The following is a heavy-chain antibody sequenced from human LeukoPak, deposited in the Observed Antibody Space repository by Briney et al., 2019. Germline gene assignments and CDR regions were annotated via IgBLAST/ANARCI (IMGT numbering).Heavy chain of an antibody. J-gene: IGHJ4*02. Sequence: GSLRLSCAASGFTFNNYYMSWVRQAPGKGLEWVANINQGGSEKYYVDSVKGRFTISRDNAKDSVGLQMNSLRADDTAIYYCATYITGPTIDYWGQGTLVTVST. CDR1: GFTFNNYY. V-gene: IGHV3-7*01. D-gene: IGHD3-10*01. CDR3: ATYITGPTIDY. CDR2: INQGGSEK.